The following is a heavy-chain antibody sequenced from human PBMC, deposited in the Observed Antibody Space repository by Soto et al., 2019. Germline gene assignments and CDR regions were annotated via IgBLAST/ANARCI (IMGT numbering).Heavy chain of an antibody. D-gene: IGHD4-4*01. CDR2: IHYRGNT. CDR1: GASISSGDYY. J-gene: IGHJ6*02. Sequence: PSETLSLTCTVSGASISSGDYYWSWIRQPPGQGLEWIGHIHYRGNTRNTPSPKSRFTISVDTSKNQFSLTLTSVTAADAAVYFCARKDYSDYHGLDVWGQGTTVIVSS. V-gene: IGHV4-30-4*01. CDR3: ARKDYSDYHGLDV.